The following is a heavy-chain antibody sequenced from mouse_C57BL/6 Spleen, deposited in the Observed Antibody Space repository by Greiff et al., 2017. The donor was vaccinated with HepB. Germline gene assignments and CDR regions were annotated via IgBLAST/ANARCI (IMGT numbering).Heavy chain of an antibody. D-gene: IGHD1-1*01. CDR1: GYTFTSYW. V-gene: IGHV1-74*01. Sequence: VQLQQPGAELVKPGASVKVSCKASGYTFTSYWMHWVKQRPGQGLEWIGRIHPSDSDTNYNQKFKGKATLTVDKSSSTAYMQRSSLTSEDSAVYYCAIYTWDYDGSSYGAYWGQGTLVTVSA. CDR2: IHPSDSDT. CDR3: AIYTWDYDGSSYGAY. J-gene: IGHJ3*01.